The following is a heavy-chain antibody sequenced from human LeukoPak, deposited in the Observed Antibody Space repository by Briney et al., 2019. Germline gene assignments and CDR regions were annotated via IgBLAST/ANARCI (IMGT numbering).Heavy chain of an antibody. CDR1: GFTFTSYL. V-gene: IGHV3-7*01. Sequence: PGGSLRLSCAASGFTFTSYLMNWVRQAPGKGLEWVANINQDGSEKYYVDSVKGRFTISRDNAKNSLYLQMNSLRAEDTAVYYCAREGDYYYDSVGYSLNDYWGQGTLVTVSS. CDR3: AREGDYYYDSVGYSLNDY. D-gene: IGHD3-22*01. J-gene: IGHJ4*02. CDR2: INQDGSEK.